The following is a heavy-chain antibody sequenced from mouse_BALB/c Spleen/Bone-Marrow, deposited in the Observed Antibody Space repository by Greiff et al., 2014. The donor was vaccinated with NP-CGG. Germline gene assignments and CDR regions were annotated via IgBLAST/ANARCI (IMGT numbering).Heavy chain of an antibody. J-gene: IGHJ3*01. V-gene: IGHV14-3*02. Sequence: VQLQQSGAELVKPGASVKLSCTASGFNIKDTYMHWVKQRPEQGLEWIGRIDPANGNTKYDPKFQGKATITADTSSNTAYLQLSSLTSEDTAVYYCARNGNYGAWFAYWGQGTQVTVSA. CDR3: ARNGNYGAWFAY. CDR2: IDPANGNT. D-gene: IGHD2-1*01. CDR1: GFNIKDTY.